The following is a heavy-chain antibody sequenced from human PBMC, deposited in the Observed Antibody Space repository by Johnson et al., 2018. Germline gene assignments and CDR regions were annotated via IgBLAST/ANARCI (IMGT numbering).Heavy chain of an antibody. D-gene: IGHD6-6*01. J-gene: IGHJ6*03. CDR3: ARKYFHDARPYIYYMDV. V-gene: IGHV3-30-3*01. CDR2: VSSDGATQ. Sequence: QVQLQESGGGVAQPGKSLRLSCATSGFVFSTYAMHWVRQAPGKGLEWVAVVSSDGATQYYAGFVRGRFTVSRDNSKIILYLQMNSIKAEEPSVFYCARKYFHDARPYIYYMDVWGKGTTVTVSS. CDR1: GFVFSTYA.